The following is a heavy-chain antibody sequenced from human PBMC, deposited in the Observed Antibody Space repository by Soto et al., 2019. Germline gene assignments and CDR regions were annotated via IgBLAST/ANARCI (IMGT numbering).Heavy chain of an antibody. V-gene: IGHV4-34*01. CDR3: AREYYYGSGSKIYYYYYGMDV. CDR1: GGSFSGYY. D-gene: IGHD3-10*01. Sequence: SETLSLTCAVYGGSFSGYYWIWIRQPPGKGLEWIGEINHSGSTNYNPSLKSRVTISVDTSKNQFSLKLSSVTAADTAVYYCAREYYYGSGSKIYYYYYGMDVWGQGTTVTVSS. J-gene: IGHJ6*02. CDR2: INHSGST.